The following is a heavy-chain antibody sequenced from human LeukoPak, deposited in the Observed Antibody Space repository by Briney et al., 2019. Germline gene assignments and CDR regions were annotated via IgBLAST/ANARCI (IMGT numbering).Heavy chain of an antibody. CDR2: MRRDGNEI. CDR1: GFTFSNYR. J-gene: IGHJ4*02. V-gene: IGHV3-7*01. Sequence: GGSLRLSCAASGFTFSNYRISWVRQPPGKGLEWVANMRRDGNEIYYLDSVRGRFTISRDNAKNSLYLQMNSLRAEDTAVYHCATDYYDSSGYYTGSYWGQGTLVTVSS. CDR3: ATDYYDSSGYYTGSY. D-gene: IGHD3-22*01.